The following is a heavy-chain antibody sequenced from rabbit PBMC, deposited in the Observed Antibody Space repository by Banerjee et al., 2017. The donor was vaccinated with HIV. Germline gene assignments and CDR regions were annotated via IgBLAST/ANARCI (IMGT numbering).Heavy chain of an antibody. CDR2: IYAGSGST. J-gene: IGHJ4*01. CDR3: ARDLASVVGWNFNL. V-gene: IGHV1S43*01. CDR1: GIDFSSYYY. D-gene: IGHD3-1*01. Sequence: QQQLEESGGGLVKPGGTLTLTCKASGIDFSSYYYMCWVRQAPGKGLELIACIYAGSGSTWCASWVNGRFTISKTSSTVDLKMTSLTAADTATYFCARDLASVVGWNFNLWGPGTLVTVS.